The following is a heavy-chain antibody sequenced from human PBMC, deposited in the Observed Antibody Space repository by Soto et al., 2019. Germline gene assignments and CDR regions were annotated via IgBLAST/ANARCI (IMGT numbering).Heavy chain of an antibody. D-gene: IGHD2-2*01. CDR2: INHSGST. V-gene: IGHV4-34*01. CDR3: ARGREDIVVVAVARYYYGMDV. J-gene: IGHJ6*02. CDR1: GGSFGGFY. Sequence: SQTQSLTWAVLGGSFGGFYWSWILYPPRKAMKCIGEINHSGSTNYIPSLKSRVTISVDTSKDQFSLMLSSVAAADTAVYYCARGREDIVVVAVARYYYGMDVWGQGATVTVSS.